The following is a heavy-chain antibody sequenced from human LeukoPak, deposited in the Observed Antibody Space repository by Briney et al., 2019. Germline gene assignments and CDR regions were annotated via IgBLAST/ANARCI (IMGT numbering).Heavy chain of an antibody. Sequence: GASVKVSCTASGGTFSSYAISWVRQAPGQRLEWMGWINTGNGNTKYSQRFEGRVTVTTDTSAAAAYMELSSLRSEDTAVYYCARDRAMADYWGQGTLVTVSS. D-gene: IGHD5-18*01. J-gene: IGHJ4*02. CDR1: GGTFSSYA. CDR2: INTGNGNT. V-gene: IGHV1-3*04. CDR3: ARDRAMADY.